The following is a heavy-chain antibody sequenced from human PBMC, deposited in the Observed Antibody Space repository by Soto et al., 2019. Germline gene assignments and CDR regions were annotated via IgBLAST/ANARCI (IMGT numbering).Heavy chain of an antibody. CDR1: GGTFSSYA. CDR3: AIDGCFGYYEEGAFDI. V-gene: IGHV1-69*13. CDR2: IIPIFGTA. J-gene: IGHJ3*02. Sequence: ASVNVSCKASGGTFSSYAISWVRQAPGQGLEWMGGIIPIFGTANYAQKFQGRVTITADEFTSTAYMELSSLRSEDTAVYYCAIDGCFGYYEEGAFDIWGQGTMVTVSS. D-gene: IGHD3-22*01.